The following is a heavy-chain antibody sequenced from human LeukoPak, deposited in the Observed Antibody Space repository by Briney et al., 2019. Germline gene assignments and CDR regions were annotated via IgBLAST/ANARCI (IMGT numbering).Heavy chain of an antibody. CDR2: INHSGST. V-gene: IGHV4-34*01. CDR3: ARGLRWYFDL. Sequence: PSETLSLTCAVYGGSFSGYYWSWIRQPPGKGLEWIGEINHSGSTNYNPSLKSRVTISVDTSKNQFSLKLSSVTAADTAVYYCARGLRWYFDLWGRGTLVTDSS. J-gene: IGHJ2*01. CDR1: GGSFSGYY.